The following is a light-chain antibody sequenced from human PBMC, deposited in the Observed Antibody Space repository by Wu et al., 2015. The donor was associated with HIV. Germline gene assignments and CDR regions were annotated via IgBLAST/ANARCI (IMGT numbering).Light chain of an antibody. CDR3: QHRGDWPRYS. CDR1: QSVNFY. CDR2: MPP. J-gene: IGKJ2*03. Sequence: SQSVNFYLSWYQHEASATRPTAPPSMMPPTRAPGLPARFSGSGSGTDFTLTISSLEPEDFAVYYCQHRGDWPRYSFGQGTKLEIK. V-gene: IGKV3-11*01.